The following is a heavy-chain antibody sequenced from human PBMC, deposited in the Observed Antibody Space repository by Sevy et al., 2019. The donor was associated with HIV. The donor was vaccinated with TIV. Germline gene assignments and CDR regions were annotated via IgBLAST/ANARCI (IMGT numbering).Heavy chain of an antibody. V-gene: IGHV5-51*01. CDR1: GYSFTSYW. CDR2: IYPSDSDI. CDR3: ARHRLGYCSRTSCSGGDY. Sequence: GESLKISCKSSGYSFTSYWIGWVRQMPGKGLEWMGIIYPSDSDIRYSPSFQGQVTITADKSINTAYLQWSSLKASDSAMYYCARHRLGYCSRTSCSGGDYWGQGTLVTVSS. D-gene: IGHD2-2*01. J-gene: IGHJ4*02.